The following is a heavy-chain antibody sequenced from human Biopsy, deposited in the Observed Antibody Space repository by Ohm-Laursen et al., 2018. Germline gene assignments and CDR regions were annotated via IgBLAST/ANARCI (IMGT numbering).Heavy chain of an antibody. D-gene: IGHD3-10*01. V-gene: IGHV1-8*02. J-gene: IGHJ6*02. CDR1: GYSFTSYY. CDR2: MNPNSGNT. Sequence: ASVKVSCKASGYSFTSYYMHWVRQATGQGLEWMGWMNPNSGNTDYAQKFQGRVTMTRNTSISTAYMELNSLRSEDTAVYYCARGSFWFGGNYYYYGMDVWGQGTTATVSS. CDR3: ARGSFWFGGNYYYYGMDV.